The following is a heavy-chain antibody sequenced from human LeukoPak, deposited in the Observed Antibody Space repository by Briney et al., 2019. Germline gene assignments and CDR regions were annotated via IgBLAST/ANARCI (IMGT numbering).Heavy chain of an antibody. Sequence: SETLSLTGTVSGDPITKTSYYWGWVRQPPGQGLEWLATLSYSGKTHYNPSLKSRVTISVDTSKNQFSLKLSYVTAADTAVYYCARGYYRQKRLDQWGQGTLVTVSS. V-gene: IGHV4-39*07. D-gene: IGHD3-10*01. CDR2: LSYSGKT. CDR3: ARGYYRQKRLDQ. J-gene: IGHJ4*02. CDR1: GDPITKTSYY.